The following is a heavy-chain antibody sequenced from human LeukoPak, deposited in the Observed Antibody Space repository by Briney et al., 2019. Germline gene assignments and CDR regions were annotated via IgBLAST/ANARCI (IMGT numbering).Heavy chain of an antibody. D-gene: IGHD2-2*01. V-gene: IGHV4-30-2*01. J-gene: IGHJ3*02. CDR3: ARERSSRCSSTSCYSDAFDI. Sequence: SQTLSLTCAVSGGSISGGGYSWSWIRQPPGKGLEWIGYIYHSGSTYYNPSLKSRVTISVDKSKNQFSLELTSVTAADTAVYYCARERSSRCSSTSCYSDAFDIWGQGTMVTVSS. CDR1: GGSISGGGYS. CDR2: IYHSGST.